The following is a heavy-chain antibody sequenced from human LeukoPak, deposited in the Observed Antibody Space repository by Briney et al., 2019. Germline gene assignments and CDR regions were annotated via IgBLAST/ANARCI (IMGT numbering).Heavy chain of an antibody. Sequence: LTRGSLRLSCAASGFTFSSYAMHWVRQAPGKGLEWVAVISYDGSNKYYADSVKGRFTISRDNSKNTLYLQMNSLRAEDTAVYYCARGPPYGGNSDYWGQGTLVTVSS. CDR3: ARGPPYGGNSDY. CDR2: ISYDGSNK. V-gene: IGHV3-30-3*01. CDR1: GFTFSSYA. J-gene: IGHJ4*02. D-gene: IGHD4-23*01.